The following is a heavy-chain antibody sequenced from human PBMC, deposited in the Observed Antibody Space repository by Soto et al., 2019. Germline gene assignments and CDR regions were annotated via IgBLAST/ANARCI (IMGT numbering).Heavy chain of an antibody. Sequence: QVHLVQSGAEVKKPGASVKVSCKTSGYPFTSYGIGWVRQAPGQGLEWMGWISPYNGNTYYAQKFQGRVTMTTDTYTNTVYMELRSLRSDDTAVYYCARDQPFDRNYYYGIDVWGQGTTVTVSS. CDR2: ISPYNGNT. CDR3: ARDQPFDRNYYYGIDV. J-gene: IGHJ6*02. CDR1: GYPFTSYG. V-gene: IGHV1-18*01.